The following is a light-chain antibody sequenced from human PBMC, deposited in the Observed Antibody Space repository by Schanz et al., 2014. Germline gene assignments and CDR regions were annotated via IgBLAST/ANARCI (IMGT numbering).Light chain of an antibody. CDR1: RGISKF. CDR3: QHYDTVPLT. CDR2: DAS. J-gene: IGKJ4*01. V-gene: IGKV1-33*01. Sequence: DIQMTQSPSSLSASIGDRVTITCQATRGISKFLNWYQQRPGQAPRLLIYDASIVNTGVPSRFSGSGFGTYFTLTISALQPEDVATYDCQHYDTVPLTIGGGTRVE.